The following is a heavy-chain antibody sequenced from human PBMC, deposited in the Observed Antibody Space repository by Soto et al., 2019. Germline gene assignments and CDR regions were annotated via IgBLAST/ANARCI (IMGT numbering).Heavy chain of an antibody. Sequence: QVQLQESGPGLVKPSETLSLTCSVSGDSVSSDAYYWTWIRQPPGKGLEWIGYIYSSGTTNYNPSLKSRVTLSLDTSSNQFYLKLTSVTAADTAVYYCARDIRGFSRAFDYWGQGTLVTVSS. CDR1: GDSVSSDAYY. V-gene: IGHV4-61*08. J-gene: IGHJ4*02. CDR2: IYSSGTT. CDR3: ARDIRGFSRAFDY. D-gene: IGHD5-18*01.